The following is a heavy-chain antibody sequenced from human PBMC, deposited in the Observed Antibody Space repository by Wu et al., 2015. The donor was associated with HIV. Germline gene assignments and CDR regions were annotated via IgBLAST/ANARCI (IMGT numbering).Heavy chain of an antibody. J-gene: IGHJ5*02. D-gene: IGHD2-15*01. CDR3: ARDFSDCSGGSCYSSSLWFDP. V-gene: IGHV1-69*15. CDR2: IIPIFGTA. CDR1: GGTFSSYA. Sequence: QVQLVQSGAEVKKPGSSVKVSCKASGGTFSSYAISWVRQAPGQGLEWMGRIIPIFGTANYAQKFQGRVTITADESTSTAYMELSSLRSEDTAVYYCARDFSDCSGGSCYSSSLWFDPWGQGTLVTVSS.